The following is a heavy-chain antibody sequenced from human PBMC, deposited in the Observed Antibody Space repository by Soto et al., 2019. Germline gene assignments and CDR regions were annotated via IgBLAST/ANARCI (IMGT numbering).Heavy chain of an antibody. CDR2: INPNSGGT. CDR3: AREAPGLRYFDWLGYYYGMDV. CDR1: GYTFTGYY. D-gene: IGHD3-9*01. V-gene: IGHV1-2*02. Sequence: ASVKVSCKASGYTFTGYYMHWVRQAPGQGLEWMGWINPNSGGTNYAQKFQGRVTMTRDTSISTAYMELSRLRSDDTAVYYCAREAPGLRYFDWLGYYYGMDVWGQGTTVTVSS. J-gene: IGHJ6*02.